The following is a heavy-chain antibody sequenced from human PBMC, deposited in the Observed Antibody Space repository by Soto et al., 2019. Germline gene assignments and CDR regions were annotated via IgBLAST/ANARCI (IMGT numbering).Heavy chain of an antibody. D-gene: IGHD1-7*01. CDR3: ARHPFNRELDWFDP. Sequence: QVQLQQSGPGLVKPSQTLSLTCAISGDSVSSNSAAWNWIRQSPSRGLEWLGRTYYRSKWYNDXAESVKSRITXXPXTXXNQFPLQLNSVTPEDTAVYYCARHPFNRELDWFDPWGQGTLVTVSS. V-gene: IGHV6-1*01. CDR1: GDSVSSNSAA. J-gene: IGHJ5*02. CDR2: TYYRSKWYN.